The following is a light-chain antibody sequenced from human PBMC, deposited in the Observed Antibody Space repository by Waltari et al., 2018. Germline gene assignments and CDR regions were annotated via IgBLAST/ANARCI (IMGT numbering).Light chain of an antibody. CDR2: DAS. Sequence: DIQMTQSPSSLSASVGDRVTIPCQASQDISNYLNWYQQKPGKAPKLLIYDASNLETGVPSRFSGSGSGTDFTFTISSLQPEDIATYYCQQYDNLPPRLTFGGGTKVEIK. CDR1: QDISNY. CDR3: QQYDNLPPRLT. V-gene: IGKV1-33*01. J-gene: IGKJ4*01.